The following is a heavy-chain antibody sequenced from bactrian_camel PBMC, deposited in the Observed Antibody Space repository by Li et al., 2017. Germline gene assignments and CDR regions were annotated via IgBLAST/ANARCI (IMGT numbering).Heavy chain of an antibody. CDR2: LTSGRYP. J-gene: IGHJ4*01. V-gene: IGHV3S53*01. Sequence: HVQLVESGGGSVQAGGSLRLNCAFDAYTPTSVRMAWFRQNPGKERERVAVLTSGRYPTYADFVKGRFTISRDTAKSTLYLQLDNLKTEDTATYYCLRGARSANMPRGQGTQVTVS. CDR1: AYTPTSVR. D-gene: IGHD3*01.